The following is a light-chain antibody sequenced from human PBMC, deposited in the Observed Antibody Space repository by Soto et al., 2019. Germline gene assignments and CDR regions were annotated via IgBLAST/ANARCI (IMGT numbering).Light chain of an antibody. CDR1: SSNFGSNY. CDR3: AAWDDSLSVNYV. Sequence: QSALTQPPSASETPGQRVTISCSGSSSNFGSNYVYWYQQLPGTAPKLLIYRNNQRPSGVPDRFSGSKSGTSASLAISGLRSGDEADYYCAAWDDSLSVNYVFGTGTKVTVL. CDR2: RNN. J-gene: IGLJ1*01. V-gene: IGLV1-47*01.